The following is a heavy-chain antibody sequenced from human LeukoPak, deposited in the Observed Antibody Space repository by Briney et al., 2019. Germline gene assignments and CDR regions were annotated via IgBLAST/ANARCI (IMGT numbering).Heavy chain of an antibody. D-gene: IGHD3-10*01. CDR3: ARTTMVRGTYYMDV. J-gene: IGHJ6*03. Sequence: SETLSPTCTLSGGSISTYYWSWVRQPPGKGLEWIGYIYYTGSTDYNPSLKSRVTMSVDTSKNQFSLKLSSVTAADTAVYYCARTTMVRGTYYMDVWGKGTTVTVSS. CDR2: IYYTGST. CDR1: GGSISTYY. V-gene: IGHV4-59*01.